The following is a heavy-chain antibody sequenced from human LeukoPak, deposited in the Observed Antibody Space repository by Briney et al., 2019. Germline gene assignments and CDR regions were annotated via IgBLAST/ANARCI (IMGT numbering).Heavy chain of an antibody. J-gene: IGHJ6*02. Sequence: PSETLSLTCTVSGGSISSYYWSWIRQPAGKGLEWIGRIYTSGSPNYNPSLKSRVTMSVDTSKNQFSLKLSSVTAADTAVYYCARDALGGSGSYFYYCYYYGMDVWGQGTTVTVSS. CDR2: IYTSGSP. V-gene: IGHV4-4*07. CDR3: ARDALGGSGSYFYYCYYYGMDV. D-gene: IGHD3-10*01. CDR1: GGSISSYY.